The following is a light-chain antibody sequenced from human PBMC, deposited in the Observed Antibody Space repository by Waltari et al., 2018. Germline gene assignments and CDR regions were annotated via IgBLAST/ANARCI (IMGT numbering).Light chain of an antibody. Sequence: DIHMTQSPSSLSDSVGDRVTITCRASKSISSYLNWYQQKPWKGPKLLIYAASSLQSGVPSRFSGSRSGTDFTLTISSLQPEDFATYYCQQSYSTPPWTFGQGTKVEIK. J-gene: IGKJ1*01. CDR2: AAS. CDR3: QQSYSTPPWT. CDR1: KSISSY. V-gene: IGKV1-39*01.